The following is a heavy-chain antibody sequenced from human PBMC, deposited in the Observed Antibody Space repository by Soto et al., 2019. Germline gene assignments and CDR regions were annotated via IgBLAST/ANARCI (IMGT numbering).Heavy chain of an antibody. CDR1: VSTFTHSN. Sequence: GXPGKVSCKISVSTFTHSNTHWVPQAPGQGLERVGWMNPKSGCAYFAQKFQSRVTRTRDTSTRRAYNEFNSRTSDDTAVYFCTSQNIESTDGFYNAFDIWGQGTTVTV. V-gene: IGHV1-2*02. D-gene: IGHD2-2*02. CDR3: TSQNIESTDGFYNAFDI. CDR2: MNPKSGCA. J-gene: IGHJ3*02.